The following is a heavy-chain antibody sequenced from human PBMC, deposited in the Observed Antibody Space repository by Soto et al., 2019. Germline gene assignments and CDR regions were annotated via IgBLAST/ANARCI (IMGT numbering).Heavy chain of an antibody. CDR3: AKDRKWEIPREGFDS. V-gene: IGHV3-23*01. CDR2: ISGSGRST. D-gene: IGHD1-26*01. Sequence: EVQILESGGGLIQPGGSLRLSCAASGFTFKYYAMTWVRQAPGKGLEWVSSISGSGRSTFYANSVQGRFIISRDNSKNTLFLQMNSLRVDDTAVYFCAKDRKWEIPREGFDSLGQGTLVTVSS. J-gene: IGHJ4*02. CDR1: GFTFKYYA.